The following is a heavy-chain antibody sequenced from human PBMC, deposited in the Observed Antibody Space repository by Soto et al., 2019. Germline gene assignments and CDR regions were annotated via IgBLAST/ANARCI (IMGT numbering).Heavy chain of an antibody. V-gene: IGHV5-51*01. CDR2: IYPGDSDT. J-gene: IGHJ4*02. Sequence: VESLKISCKGSGYSFTSYWIGCVLQMPGKGLEWMGIIYPGDSDTRYSPSFQGQVTISADKSISTAYLQWSSLKASDTAMYYCARHRDNWNPWDYWGQGTLVTVSS. CDR3: ARHRDNWNPWDY. D-gene: IGHD1-20*01. CDR1: GYSFTSYW.